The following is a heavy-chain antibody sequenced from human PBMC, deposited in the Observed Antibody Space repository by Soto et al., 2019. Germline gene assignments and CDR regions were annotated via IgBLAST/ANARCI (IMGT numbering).Heavy chain of an antibody. D-gene: IGHD4-17*01. CDR3: AKDRGGDYVGDYYCGRDV. J-gene: IGHJ6*02. Sequence: QVQLVESGGGVVQPGRSLRLSCAASGFTFSSYGMHWVRQAPGKGLEWVAVISYDGSNKYYADSVKGRFTISRDNSKNPLYLQMNSLRAEDTAVYYGAKDRGGDYVGDYYCGRDVWGQGTTGAV. CDR2: ISYDGSNK. CDR1: GFTFSSYG. V-gene: IGHV3-30*18.